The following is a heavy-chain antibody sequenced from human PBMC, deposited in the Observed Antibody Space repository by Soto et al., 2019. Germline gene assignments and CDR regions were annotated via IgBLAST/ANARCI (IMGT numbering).Heavy chain of an antibody. CDR3: ARYGLLWFGELALAPPGSNYFVY. J-gene: IGHJ4*02. CDR2: IYYSGST. CDR1: GGSISSSSYY. D-gene: IGHD3-10*01. Sequence: SETLSLTCTVSGGSISSSSYYWGWIRKPPGKGLEWIGSIYYSGSTYYNPSLKSRVTISVDTSKNQFSLKLSSVTAADTAVYYCARYGLLWFGELALAPPGSNYFVYCGQGTLVT. V-gene: IGHV4-39*01.